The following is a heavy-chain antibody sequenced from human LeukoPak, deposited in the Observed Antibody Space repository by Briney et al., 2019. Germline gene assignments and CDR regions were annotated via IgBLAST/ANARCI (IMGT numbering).Heavy chain of an antibody. V-gene: IGHV3-30*04. J-gene: IGHJ4*02. Sequence: PGGSPRLSCAASGFTFSSYAMHWVRQAPGKGLEWVAVISYDGSNKYYADSVKGRFTISRDNSKNTLYLQMNSLRAEDTAVYYCAWEVRGAHPRQFDYWGQGTLVTVSS. CDR2: ISYDGSNK. CDR1: GFTFSSYA. D-gene: IGHD3-10*01. CDR3: AWEVRGAHPRQFDY.